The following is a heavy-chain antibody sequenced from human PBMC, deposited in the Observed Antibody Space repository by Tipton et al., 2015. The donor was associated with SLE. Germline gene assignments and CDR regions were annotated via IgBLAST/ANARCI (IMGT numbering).Heavy chain of an antibody. CDR1: GGSISSGHYY. CDR2: IYYSGST. J-gene: IGHJ4*02. Sequence: TLSLTCTVSGGSISSGHYYWSWIRQPPGKGLEWIGYIYYSGSTYYNPSLKSRVTISVDTSKNQFSLKLSSVTAADTAVYYCARDGESVGGVIPYYWGQGTLVTVSS. V-gene: IGHV4-30-4*02. D-gene: IGHD3-16*02. CDR3: ARDGESVGGVIPYY.